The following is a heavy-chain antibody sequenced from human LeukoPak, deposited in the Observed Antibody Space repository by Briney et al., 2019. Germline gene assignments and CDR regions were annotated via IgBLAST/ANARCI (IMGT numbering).Heavy chain of an antibody. V-gene: IGHV1-69*13. CDR1: GGTFRSYA. CDR3: ARGRYDSSGRFYFDY. J-gene: IGHJ4*02. Sequence: SVKVSCKASGGTFRSYAISWLRQAPGQGLEWMGGILPIFHSPSYAQKFQGRVTITADESTSTAYMELSSLTSDDAAVYYCARGRYDSSGRFYFDYWGQGTLVTASS. D-gene: IGHD3-22*01. CDR2: ILPIFHSP.